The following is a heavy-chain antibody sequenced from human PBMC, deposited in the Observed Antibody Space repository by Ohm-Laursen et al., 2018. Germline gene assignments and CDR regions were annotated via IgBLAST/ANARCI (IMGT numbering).Heavy chain of an antibody. Sequence: SLRLSCTASGFSFSGYTITWVRQAPGKGLEWVSSINPSSAYIYYADSVRGRFTVSRDNARSSLYLQMNSLRAEDTALYYCSRDYLSIWGQGTLVTVSS. D-gene: IGHD2/OR15-2a*01. CDR2: INPSSAYI. CDR1: GFSFSGYT. V-gene: IGHV3-21*01. J-gene: IGHJ3*01. CDR3: SRDYLSI.